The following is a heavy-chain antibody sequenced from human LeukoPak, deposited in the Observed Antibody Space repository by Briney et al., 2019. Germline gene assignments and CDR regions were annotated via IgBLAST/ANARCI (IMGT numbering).Heavy chain of an antibody. V-gene: IGHV1-69*04. CDR2: IIPILGIA. CDR1: GGTFSSYA. CDR3: ARPDCSGGSCYYGMDV. J-gene: IGHJ6*02. Sequence: ASVKVSCKASGGTFSSYAISWARQAPGQGLEWMGRIIPILGIANYAQKFQGRVTITADKSTSTAYMELSSLRSEDTAVYYCARPDCSGGSCYYGMDVWGQGTTVTASS. D-gene: IGHD2-15*01.